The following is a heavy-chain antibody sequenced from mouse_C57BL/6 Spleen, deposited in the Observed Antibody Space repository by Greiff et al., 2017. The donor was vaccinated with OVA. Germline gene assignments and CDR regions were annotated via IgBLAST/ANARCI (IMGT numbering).Heavy chain of an antibody. Sequence: EVQRVESGGGLVQPGGSLKLSCAASGFTFSDYYMYWVRQTPEKRLEWVAYISNGGGSTYYPDTVKGRFTISRDNAKNTLYLQMSRLKSEDTAMYYCARPYYYGSREGYFDVWGTGTTVTVSS. D-gene: IGHD1-1*01. CDR1: GFTFSDYY. CDR2: ISNGGGST. J-gene: IGHJ1*03. CDR3: ARPYYYGSREGYFDV. V-gene: IGHV5-12*01.